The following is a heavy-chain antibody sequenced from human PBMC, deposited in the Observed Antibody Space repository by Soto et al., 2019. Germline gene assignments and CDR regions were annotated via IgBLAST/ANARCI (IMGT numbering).Heavy chain of an antibody. D-gene: IGHD4-4*01. CDR3: ARDSPRTVTTFPCDY. V-gene: IGHV1-69*04. Sequence: SVKVSCKASGGTFSTYTITWVRQAPGQGLEWMGRIIPIIGIINYAQKFQGRVTISADKFTGTAYMELTGLRSDDTAVYYCARDSPRTVTTFPCDYWG. J-gene: IGHJ4*01. CDR1: GGTFSTYT. CDR2: IIPIIGII.